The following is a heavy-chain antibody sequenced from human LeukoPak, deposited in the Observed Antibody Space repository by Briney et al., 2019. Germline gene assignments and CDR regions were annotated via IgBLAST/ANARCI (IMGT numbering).Heavy chain of an antibody. CDR1: GGSISSYY. CDR2: IYYSGST. J-gene: IGHJ5*02. Sequence: SETLSLTCTVSGGSISSYYWSWIRQPPGKGLEWIGYIYYSGSTNYNPSLKSRVTISVDTSKNQFSLKLSSVTAADTAVYYCARHGRYYDILTDFYYWFDPWGQGTLVTVSS. V-gene: IGHV4-59*01. D-gene: IGHD3-9*01. CDR3: ARHGRYYDILTDFYYWFDP.